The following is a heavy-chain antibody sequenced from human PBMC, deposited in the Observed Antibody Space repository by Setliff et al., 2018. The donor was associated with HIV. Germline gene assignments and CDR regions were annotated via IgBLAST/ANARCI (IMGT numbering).Heavy chain of an antibody. V-gene: IGHV3-74*01. Sequence: GGSLRLSCAASGFTFTDYWMHWVRQAPGKGLVWVSRINGDESSTTYADPVKGRFTVSRDNSKNTLYLQMNGLRAEDTAVYYCASTRFGGPTSAPAGRIDFDLWGQGTLVTVSS. J-gene: IGHJ4*02. D-gene: IGHD6-13*01. CDR3: ASTRFGGPTSAPAGRIDFDL. CDR1: GFTFTDYW. CDR2: INGDESST.